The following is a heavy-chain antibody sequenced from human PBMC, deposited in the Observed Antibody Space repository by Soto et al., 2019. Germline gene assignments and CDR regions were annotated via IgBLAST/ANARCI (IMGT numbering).Heavy chain of an antibody. CDR2: IYPVDSDT. CDR3: VSHIINFRYYYYAMDV. Sequence: GESLKISCKGSAYTFTDYWIGWVRQLPEKFMEWMGIIYPVDSDTRYSLSFPVHITNTVDKSTSTAYLQCNTLKASDTAMYYCVSHIINFRYYYYAMDVWGQGTTVTVSS. J-gene: IGHJ6*02. CDR1: AYTFTDYW. D-gene: IGHD3-10*01. V-gene: IGHV5-51*01.